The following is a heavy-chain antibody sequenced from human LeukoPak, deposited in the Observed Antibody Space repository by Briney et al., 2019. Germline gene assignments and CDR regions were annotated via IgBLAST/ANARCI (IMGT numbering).Heavy chain of an antibody. CDR1: GGSISTSNYY. V-gene: IGHV4-39*01. CDR2: IFYSGST. Sequence: SETLSLTCTVSGGSISTSNYYWGWIRQPPWKGLEWIGNIFYSGSTYYSPSLKSRVTISVDTSKNQFSLKLSSVTAADTAVYYCARPLPGNWFDPWGQGTLVTVSS. J-gene: IGHJ5*02. CDR3: ARPLPGNWFDP.